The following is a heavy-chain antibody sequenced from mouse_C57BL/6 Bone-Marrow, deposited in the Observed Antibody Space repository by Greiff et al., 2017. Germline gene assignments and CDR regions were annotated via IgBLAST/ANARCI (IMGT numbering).Heavy chain of an antibody. CDR1: GYTFTSYG. V-gene: IGHV1-81*01. CDR3: ATLLYYFDY. CDR2: IYPRSGNT. J-gene: IGHJ2*01. Sequence: QVQLQQPGAELARPGASVKLSCKASGYTFTSYGIRWVKQRPGLGLEWIGEIYPRSGNTYYNEKFKGKATLTSDKPSSTAYMELCSLTSEDAAVCFCATLLYYFDYWGQGTTLTVSS.